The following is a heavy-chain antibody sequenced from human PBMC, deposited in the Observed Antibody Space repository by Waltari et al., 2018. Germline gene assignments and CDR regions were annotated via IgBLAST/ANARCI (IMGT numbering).Heavy chain of an antibody. V-gene: IGHV1-69*02. D-gene: IGHD1-26*01. CDR3: ATSQSGTYYDAIVV. CDR1: GGTFSSST. J-gene: IGHJ3*01. Sequence: QVQLVQSGAEVKKPGSSVKFSCKASGGTFSSSTVTWVRQAPGKGLDWMGRIVPILGLTYYAQSFQGRVTISADESTSTVYMELRSLTFEDSAVYYCATSQSGTYYDAIVVWGQGTKVT. CDR2: IVPILGLT.